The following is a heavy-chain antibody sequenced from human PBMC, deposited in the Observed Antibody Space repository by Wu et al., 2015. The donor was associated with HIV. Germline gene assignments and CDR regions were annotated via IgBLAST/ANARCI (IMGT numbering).Heavy chain of an antibody. CDR1: GGTFSSYA. D-gene: IGHD3-10*01. CDR2: IIPLLDTT. Sequence: VQSGAEVKKPGSSVKVSCKASGGTFSSYAISWVRQAPGHGLEWMGRIIPLLDTTSQAQKFQDRVTITADESTGTAYMELSSLTSEDTAIYYCAREWGVFQFGFGDVPTLTTTTTYGMDVVGTNGTTVTVSS. V-gene: IGHV1-69*11. CDR3: AREWGVFQFGFGDVPTLTTTTTYGMDV. J-gene: IGHJ6*04.